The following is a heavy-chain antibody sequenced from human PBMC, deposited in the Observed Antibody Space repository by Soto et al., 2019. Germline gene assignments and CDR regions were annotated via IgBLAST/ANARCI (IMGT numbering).Heavy chain of an antibody. CDR3: ARQESGTDY. CDR1: VFTFRTYG. Sequence: LRLSCAATVFTFRTYGMHWVRQAPGRGLEWVAIISSDGRETYYADSVKGRFTISRDNSENALYLQMNSLIVEDTAVYYCARQESGTDYWGRGTLVTVSS. J-gene: IGHJ4*02. CDR2: ISSDGRET. V-gene: IGHV3-30*03. D-gene: IGHD1-26*01.